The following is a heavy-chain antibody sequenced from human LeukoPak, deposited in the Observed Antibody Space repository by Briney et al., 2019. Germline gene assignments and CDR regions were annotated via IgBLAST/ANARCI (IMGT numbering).Heavy chain of an antibody. CDR1: GGSLSSSSHY. Sequence: SETLSLTCTVSGGSLSSSSHYWGWIRQPPGKGLEWIGSIYYSGSTYYNPSLKSRLTISVDTSKNQFSLKLSSVTAADTAVYYCAREVRRYNDAFDIWGQGTMVTVSS. V-gene: IGHV4-39*02. J-gene: IGHJ3*02. D-gene: IGHD1-1*01. CDR3: AREVRRYNDAFDI. CDR2: IYYSGST.